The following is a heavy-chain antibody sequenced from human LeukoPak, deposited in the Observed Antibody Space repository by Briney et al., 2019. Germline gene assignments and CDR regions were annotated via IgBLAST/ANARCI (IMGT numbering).Heavy chain of an antibody. J-gene: IGHJ4*02. CDR3: ARSTSIPKDGIDY. D-gene: IGHD1-1*01. Sequence: TGGSLRLSCAASGFTFTTYAMRWVRQAPGKGLEWVSSIGRRGATYYADSVKGRFTVTRDTSKNTVYLQMNGLRADDTAVYYCARSTSIPKDGIDYWGQGTLVTVSS. CDR1: GFTFTTYA. V-gene: IGHV3-23*01. CDR2: IGRRGAT.